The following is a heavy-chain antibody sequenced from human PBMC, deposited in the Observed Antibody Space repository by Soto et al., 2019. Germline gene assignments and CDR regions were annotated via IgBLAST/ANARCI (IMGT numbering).Heavy chain of an antibody. Sequence: GGALRLSCAASAFTFRNYAMSWVRPAPGKGLEWVSAIGDSGATTYYADSVKGRFTISRDNSKNTLYLQMNNLRAEDTAFYYCAKDRSSTSCYGFDYWGPGALVTVSS. CDR3: AKDRSSTSCYGFDY. CDR1: AFTFRNYA. J-gene: IGHJ4*02. CDR2: IGDSGATT. D-gene: IGHD2-2*01. V-gene: IGHV3-23*01.